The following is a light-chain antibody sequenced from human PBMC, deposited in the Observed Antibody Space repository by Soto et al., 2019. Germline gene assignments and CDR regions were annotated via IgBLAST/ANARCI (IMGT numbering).Light chain of an antibody. CDR1: QSIASY. CDR3: QQSHSAPT. V-gene: IGKV1-39*01. J-gene: IGKJ1*01. CDR2: VAS. Sequence: DIQMTQSPSSLSASVGDRVTITCRASQSIASYLNWYQQKPGKAPKLLIYVASTLQSVVPSRFSGSRSGTELPLTISSLRPEDFATYYCQQSHSAPTFGQGTKVEIK.